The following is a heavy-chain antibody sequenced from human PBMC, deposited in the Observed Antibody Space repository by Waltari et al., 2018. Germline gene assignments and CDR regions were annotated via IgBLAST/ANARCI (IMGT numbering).Heavy chain of an antibody. CDR3: ARVGGYDILTGYYAPYYFDY. V-gene: IGHV3-21*01. J-gene: IGHJ4*02. CDR2: ISSSSSYI. Sequence: EVQLVESGGGLVKPGGSLRLSCAASGFTFSSYSMNWVRQAPGKGLEWVSSISSSSSYIYYADSVKGLFTISRDNAKNSLYLQMNSLRAEDTAVYYCARVGGYDILTGYYAPYYFDYWGQGTLVTVSS. D-gene: IGHD3-9*01. CDR1: GFTFSSYS.